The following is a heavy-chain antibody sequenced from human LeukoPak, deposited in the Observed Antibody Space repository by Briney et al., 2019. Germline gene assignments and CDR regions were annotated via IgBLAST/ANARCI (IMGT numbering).Heavy chain of an antibody. V-gene: IGHV3-13*01. Sequence: GGSLRLSCAASGFTFSSYDMHWVRQATGKGLEWVSAIGTAGDTYYPGSVKGRLTISRENAKNSLYLQMNSLRAGDTAVYYCARAWGDSSGYYYYFDYWGQGTLVTVSS. CDR2: IGTAGDT. CDR1: GFTFSSYD. D-gene: IGHD3-22*01. CDR3: ARAWGDSSGYYYYFDY. J-gene: IGHJ4*02.